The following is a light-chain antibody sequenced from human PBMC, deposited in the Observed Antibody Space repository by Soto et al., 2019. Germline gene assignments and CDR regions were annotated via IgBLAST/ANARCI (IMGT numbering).Light chain of an antibody. Sequence: MWTQSPDTVSLTPRERATLSCRASQSVGSSSLGWYQQKPGQAPRLVIFDISNRATGIPDRFSGSGSGTDCTLTISRLEPEDLAVYYCQQRTNWPLTFCGGTNLDIK. CDR2: DIS. CDR3: QQRTNWPLT. J-gene: IGKJ4*01. V-gene: IGKV3D-20*02. CDR1: QSVGSSS.